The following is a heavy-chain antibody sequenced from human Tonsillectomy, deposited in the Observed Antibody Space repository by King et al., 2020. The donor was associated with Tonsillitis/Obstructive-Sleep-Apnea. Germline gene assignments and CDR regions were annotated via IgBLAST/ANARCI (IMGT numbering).Heavy chain of an antibody. CDR2: ISSNGGST. D-gene: IGHD5-12*01. CDR3: ARDVGDIVATTSYGMDV. Sequence: VQLVESGGGLVQPGGSLRLSCAASGFTFSTYAMHWVRQAPGKRLEYVSAISSNGGSTYYANSVKGRFTISRDNSKNTLYLQMGSLRPEDMAMYYCARDVGDIVATTSYGMDVWGQGTTVTVSS. J-gene: IGHJ6*02. CDR1: GFTFSTYA. V-gene: IGHV3-64*01.